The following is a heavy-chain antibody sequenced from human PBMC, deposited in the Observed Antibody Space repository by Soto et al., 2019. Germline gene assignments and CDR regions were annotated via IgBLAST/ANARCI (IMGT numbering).Heavy chain of an antibody. CDR3: GAQRGGGGY. D-gene: IGHD6-25*01. CDR1: GFTVSNNY. Sequence: EVQLVESGGGLIQPGGSLRLSCAVSGFTVSNNYMSWVRQAPGKGLEGVSVIYSGGYTAYGDSVKGRFTISRDNSKNTIYSQQKSRGPRDGGVFSCGAQRGGGGYWGQGTLVTVSS. V-gene: IGHV3-53*01. CDR2: IYSGGYT. J-gene: IGHJ4*02.